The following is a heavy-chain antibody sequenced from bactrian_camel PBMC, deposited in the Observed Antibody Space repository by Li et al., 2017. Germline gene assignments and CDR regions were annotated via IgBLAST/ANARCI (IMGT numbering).Heavy chain of an antibody. CDR3: AQARVAWLARWVRSPTSADFVY. J-gene: IGHJ6*01. CDR2: IISDGTT. Sequence: QLVESGGGSVQAGGSLRLSCAASGSTFGSCGMGWYRQAPGKERELVSSIISDGTTKYGDSVKGRFTISRQRDTEIAYLEMNSLKPEDTAMYYCAQARVAWLARWVRSPTSADFVYWGQGTQVTVSS. V-gene: IGHV3S53*01. D-gene: IGHD5*01. CDR1: GSTFGSCG.